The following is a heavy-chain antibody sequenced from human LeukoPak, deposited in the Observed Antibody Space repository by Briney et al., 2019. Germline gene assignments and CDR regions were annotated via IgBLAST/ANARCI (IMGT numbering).Heavy chain of an antibody. D-gene: IGHD2-15*01. Sequence: GGSLRLSCAASGFTFSSYSMNWVRQAPGKGLEWVSYISSSSSTIYYADSVKGRFTISRDNAKNSLYLQMNSLRAEDTAVYYCARSGDCSGGSCYEDGGAFDIWGQGTMVTVSS. V-gene: IGHV3-48*01. CDR2: ISSSSSTI. J-gene: IGHJ3*02. CDR3: ARSGDCSGGSCYEDGGAFDI. CDR1: GFTFSSYS.